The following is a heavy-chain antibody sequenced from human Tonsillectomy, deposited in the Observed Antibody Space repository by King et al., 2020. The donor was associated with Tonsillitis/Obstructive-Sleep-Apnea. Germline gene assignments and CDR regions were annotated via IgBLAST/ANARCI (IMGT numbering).Heavy chain of an antibody. CDR3: TGDIGGNYDFWSGYPGY. Sequence: VQLVESGGGLIQPGGSLRLSCAASGFTFNFYSMDWVRQAPGKGLEWVSYISGSGNTIYYADSVKGRFTISRDNAKSSLYLQMNRLRDVETAVYYCTGDIGGNYDFWSGYPGYWGQGTLVTVSS. J-gene: IGHJ4*02. CDR1: GFTFNFYS. V-gene: IGHV3-48*02. D-gene: IGHD3-3*01. CDR2: ISGSGNTI.